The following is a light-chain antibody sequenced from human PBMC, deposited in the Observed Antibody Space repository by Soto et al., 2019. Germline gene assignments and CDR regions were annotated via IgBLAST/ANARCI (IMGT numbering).Light chain of an antibody. CDR1: QRISTN. CDR3: QQYHDWPLT. J-gene: IGKJ4*01. CDR2: GAS. Sequence: EILITHSPPTLSVSPGERATLSCRASQRISTNLAWYQRKPGQTPRLLIYGASNRATDIPARFSGSGSGTEFTLTISSLQSEDFAVFFCQQYHDWPLTFGGGTKVDIK. V-gene: IGKV3-15*01.